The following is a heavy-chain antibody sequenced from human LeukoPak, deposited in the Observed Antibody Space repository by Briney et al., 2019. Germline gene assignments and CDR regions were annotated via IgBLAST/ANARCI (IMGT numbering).Heavy chain of an antibody. J-gene: IGHJ4*02. D-gene: IGHD2-21*02. V-gene: IGHV4-61*02. Sequence: SETLSQTFTVSGGSISSGSYYWSWIRQPAGKGLEWIGRIYTSGSTNYNPSLKSRVTISVDTSKNQFSLKLSSVTAADTAVYYCARAASVTTIYFDYWGQGTLVTVSS. CDR3: ARAASVTTIYFDY. CDR1: GGSISSGSYY. CDR2: IYTSGST.